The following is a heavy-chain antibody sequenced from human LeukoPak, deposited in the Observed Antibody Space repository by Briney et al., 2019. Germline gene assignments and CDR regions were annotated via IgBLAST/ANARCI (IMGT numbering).Heavy chain of an antibody. J-gene: IGHJ5*02. CDR2: IKQDGSEK. CDR1: GFTFSSYW. CDR3: ARGRYCSSTSCPKLNWFDP. V-gene: IGHV3-7*01. Sequence: GGSLRLSCAASGFTFSSYWMSWVRQAPGKGPEWVANIKQDGSEKYYVDSVKGRFAISRDNAKNSLYLQMNSLRAEDTAVYYCARGRYCSSTSCPKLNWFDPWGQGTLVTVSS. D-gene: IGHD2-2*01.